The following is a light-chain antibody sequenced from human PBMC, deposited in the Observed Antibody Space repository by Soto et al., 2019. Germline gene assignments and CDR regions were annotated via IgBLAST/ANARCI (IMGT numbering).Light chain of an antibody. Sequence: QSALTQPRSVSGSPGQSVTISCTGTSSDVGTYNYVSWYQQHPGKAPKVMIYDVSERPSGVPDRFSGSKSGNTASLTISGLQAEGEAGYYCCSYAGSPRYVFGTGTKLTVL. V-gene: IGLV2-11*01. CDR1: SSDVGTYNY. CDR3: CSYAGSPRYV. CDR2: DVS. J-gene: IGLJ1*01.